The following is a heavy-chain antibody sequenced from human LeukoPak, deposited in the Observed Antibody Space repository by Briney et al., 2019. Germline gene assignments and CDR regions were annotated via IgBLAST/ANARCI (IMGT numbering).Heavy chain of an antibody. CDR3: ARFPRDPWRFDY. D-gene: IGHD5-12*01. J-gene: IGHJ4*02. CDR2: IKEDGSES. V-gene: IGHV3-7*03. CDR1: GFTFSSYS. Sequence: PGGSLRLSCAASGFTFSSYSMTWVRQAPGKGLEWVANIKEDGSESYYVDSVKGRFTISRDNTKNSPYLQMNSLRAEDTAVYYCARFPRDPWRFDYWGQGTLVTVSS.